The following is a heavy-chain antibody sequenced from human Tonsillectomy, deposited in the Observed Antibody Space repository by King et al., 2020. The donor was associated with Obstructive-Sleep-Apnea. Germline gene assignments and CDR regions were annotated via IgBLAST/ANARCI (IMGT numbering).Heavy chain of an antibody. Sequence: VQLQQWGAGLLKPSETLSLTCAVYGGSFSGYYWSWIRQPPGKGLEWIGEINHSGSTNYNPSLKSRVTISVDTSKNQFSLKLSSVTAAGTAVYYCARGYCSSTSCYGAGYYYYYGMDVWGQGTTVTVSS. CDR3: ARGYCSSTSCYGAGYYYYYGMDV. V-gene: IGHV4-34*01. CDR2: INHSGST. J-gene: IGHJ6*02. CDR1: GGSFSGYY. D-gene: IGHD2-2*01.